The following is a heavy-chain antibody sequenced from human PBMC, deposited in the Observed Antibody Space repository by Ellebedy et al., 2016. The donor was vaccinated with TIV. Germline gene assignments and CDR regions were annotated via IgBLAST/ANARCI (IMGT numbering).Heavy chain of an antibody. Sequence: GGSLRLSCTVSGFTFNNFEMHWVRQAPGKGLEWVSYISSTSYATGYADSVKGRFTISRDNAKNSLYLEMNSRTVEDRAVYYCGRGSELQWFGEWGQNGMDVWGQGTTVTVSS. CDR1: GFTFNNFE. V-gene: IGHV3-48*03. CDR3: GRGSELQWFGEWGQNGMDV. CDR2: ISSTSYAT. D-gene: IGHD3-10*01. J-gene: IGHJ6*02.